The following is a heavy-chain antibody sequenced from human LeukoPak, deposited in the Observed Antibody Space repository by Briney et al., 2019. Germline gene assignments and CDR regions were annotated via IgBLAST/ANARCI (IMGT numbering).Heavy chain of an antibody. V-gene: IGHV4-34*01. Sequence: SETLSLTCTVSGGSISSHYWSWIRQPPGKGLEWIGEINHSGSTNYNPSLKSRVTISVDTSKNQFSLKLSSVTAADTAVYYCARGFKIMVRGHWAFDIRGQGTMVTVSS. CDR1: GGSISSHY. CDR3: ARGFKIMVRGHWAFDI. CDR2: INHSGST. J-gene: IGHJ3*02. D-gene: IGHD3-10*01.